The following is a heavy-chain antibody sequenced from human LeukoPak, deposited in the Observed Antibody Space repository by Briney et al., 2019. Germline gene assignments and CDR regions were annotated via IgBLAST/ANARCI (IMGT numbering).Heavy chain of an antibody. CDR1: GYSISSGYY. Sequence: SETLSLTCTVSGYSISSGYYWGWIRQPPGKGLEWIGSIYHSGSTYYNPSLKSRVTISVDTSKNQFSLKLSSVTAADTAVYYCARDSPPRVTMVWGMSDYWGQGTLVTVSS. CDR3: ARDSPPRVTMVWGMSDY. V-gene: IGHV4-38-2*02. D-gene: IGHD3-10*01. J-gene: IGHJ4*02. CDR2: IYHSGST.